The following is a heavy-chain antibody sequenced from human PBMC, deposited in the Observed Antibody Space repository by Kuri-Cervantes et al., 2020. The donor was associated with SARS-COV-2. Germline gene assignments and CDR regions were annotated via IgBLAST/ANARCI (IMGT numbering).Heavy chain of an antibody. CDR1: GYSISSGYY. CDR3: ARGYSSSSDYGY. J-gene: IGHJ4*02. D-gene: IGHD6-6*01. CDR2: IYHSGST. Sequence: GSLRLSCAVSGYSISSGYYWGWIRQPPGKGLEWIGSIYHSGSTFYNPSLKSRVTISVDTSKNQFSLKLSSVTAADTAVYYCARGYSSSSDYGYWGQGTLVTVSS. V-gene: IGHV4-38-2*01.